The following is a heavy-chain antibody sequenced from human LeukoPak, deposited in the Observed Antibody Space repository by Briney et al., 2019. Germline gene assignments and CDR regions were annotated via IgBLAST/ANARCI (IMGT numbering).Heavy chain of an antibody. CDR2: ICNSGRI. CDR1: GGSPSGYN. CDR3: SRRSWQLVQAYYYYDNDV. D-gene: IGHD6-6*01. J-gene: IGHJ6*03. V-gene: IGHV4-34*01. Sequence: TSETLSLTSAVYGGSPSGYNWAWIRPCPGHGWEWIVGICNSGRINSDTSLKSLVAISIDTSKNHFSLKWSSVTAADMAVYYCSRRSWQLVQAYYYYDNDVWGKGTTVTVSS.